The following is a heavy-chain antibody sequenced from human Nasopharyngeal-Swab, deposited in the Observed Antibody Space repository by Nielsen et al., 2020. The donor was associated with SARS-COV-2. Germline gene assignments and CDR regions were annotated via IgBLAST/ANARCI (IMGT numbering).Heavy chain of an antibody. D-gene: IGHD3-3*01. V-gene: IGHV3-48*01. CDR2: ISGSSGTI. J-gene: IGHJ4*02. CDR3: ARDSPITIFGVVITTPVDY. Sequence: VRQAPGKGLERVSYISGSSGTINYVDSVKGRFTISRDNAKNSLYLQMNSLRAEDTAVYYCARDSPITIFGVVITTPVDYWGQGTLVTVSS.